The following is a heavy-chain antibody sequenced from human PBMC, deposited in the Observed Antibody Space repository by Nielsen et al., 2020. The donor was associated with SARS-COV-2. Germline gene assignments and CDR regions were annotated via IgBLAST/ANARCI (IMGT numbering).Heavy chain of an antibody. D-gene: IGHD3-10*01. CDR3: AKGPRGSGSYAVDY. V-gene: IGHV3-23*01. Sequence: GGSLRLSCAASGFTFSSSAMSWVRQAPGKGLEWVSTISGSGDRTYYTDSVKGRFTISRDNSKNTLRLQMNSLSVEDTAVYYCAKGPRGSGSYAVDYWGQGTLVTVSS. J-gene: IGHJ4*02. CDR1: GFTFSSSA. CDR2: ISGSGDRT.